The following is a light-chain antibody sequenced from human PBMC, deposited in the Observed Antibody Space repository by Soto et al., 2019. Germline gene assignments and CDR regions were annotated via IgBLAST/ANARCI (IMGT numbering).Light chain of an antibody. Sequence: DIQMTQSPSTLSGSVGDRVTITCRASQTISSWLAWYQQKPGKAPKLLIYKASTLKSGVPSRFRGSGSGTAFTLTISSLQPDDFATYYCQHYNSYSEALGQGTKVELK. CDR2: KAS. J-gene: IGKJ1*01. CDR3: QHYNSYSEA. CDR1: QTISSW. V-gene: IGKV1-5*03.